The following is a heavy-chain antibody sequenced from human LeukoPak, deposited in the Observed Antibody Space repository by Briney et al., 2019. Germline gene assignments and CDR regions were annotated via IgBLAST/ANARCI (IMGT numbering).Heavy chain of an antibody. V-gene: IGHV3-53*01. D-gene: IGHD3-3*01. CDR1: GITVSSNY. Sequence: GGSLRLSCAASGITVSSNYMSWVRQAPGKGLDWVSVIYSDDRTYYADSVKGRFTLSRDKSKNTLYLQMNSLRAEDTAVYYCARDHRVVTIFGVVTRWWFDPWGQGTLVTVSS. CDR2: IYSDDRT. J-gene: IGHJ5*02. CDR3: ARDHRVVTIFGVVTRWWFDP.